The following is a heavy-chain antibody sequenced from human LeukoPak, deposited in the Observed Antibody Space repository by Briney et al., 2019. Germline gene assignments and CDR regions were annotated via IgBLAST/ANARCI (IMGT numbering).Heavy chain of an antibody. V-gene: IGHV7-4-1*02. CDR1: GYTFTSYA. Sequence: ASVKVSCKASGYTFTSYAMNWVRQAPGQGLEWMGWINTSTGNPTYAQGFTGRFVFSLDTSVSTAYLQISSLKAEDTAVYYCATYLTGGDHYADYWGQGTLVTVSS. J-gene: IGHJ4*02. CDR3: ATYLTGGDHYADY. CDR2: INTSTGNP. D-gene: IGHD7-27*01.